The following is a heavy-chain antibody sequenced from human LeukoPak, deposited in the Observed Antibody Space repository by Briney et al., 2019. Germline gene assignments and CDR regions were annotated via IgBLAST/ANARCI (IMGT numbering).Heavy chain of an antibody. J-gene: IGHJ4*02. CDR2: ISRSSSTI. CDR1: GFTFSRYS. D-gene: IGHD6-13*01. V-gene: IGHV3-48*01. CDR3: AKGRREQLEYYMYYFDY. Sequence: GGSLRLSCAASGFTFSRYSMNWVRQAPGKGLEWVSYISRSSSTIHYADSVKGRFTISRDNSKNTLYLQMNSLRAEDTAVYYCAKGRREQLEYYMYYFDYWGQGTLVTVSS.